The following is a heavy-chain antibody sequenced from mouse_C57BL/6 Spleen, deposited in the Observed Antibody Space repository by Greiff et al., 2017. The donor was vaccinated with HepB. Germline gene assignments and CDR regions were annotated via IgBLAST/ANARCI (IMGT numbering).Heavy chain of an antibody. CDR2: IYPGSGNT. D-gene: IGHD2-13*01. V-gene: IGHV1-81*01. J-gene: IGHJ2*01. Sequence: QVQLQQSGAELARPGASVKLSCKASGYTFTSYGISWVKQRPGQGLEWIGEIYPGSGNTYYNEKFKGKATLTADKSSSTAYMELRSLTSEDSAVYFCARSDDYDYFECWGTGTTLTVSS. CDR1: GYTFTSYG. CDR3: ARSDDYDYFEC.